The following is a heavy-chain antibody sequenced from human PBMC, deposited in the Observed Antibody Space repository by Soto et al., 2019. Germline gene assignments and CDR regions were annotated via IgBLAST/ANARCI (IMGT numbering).Heavy chain of an antibody. CDR2: ISYDGSNK. J-gene: IGHJ3*02. CDR3: ARDPPQFPSAFDI. V-gene: IGHV3-30-3*01. Sequence: HPGGSLRLSCAASGFTFSSYAMHWVRQAPGKGLEWVAVISYDGSNKYYADSVKGRFTISRDNSKNTLYLQMNSLRAEDTAVYYCARDPPQFPSAFDIWGQGTMVTVSS. CDR1: GFTFSSYA. D-gene: IGHD2-21*01.